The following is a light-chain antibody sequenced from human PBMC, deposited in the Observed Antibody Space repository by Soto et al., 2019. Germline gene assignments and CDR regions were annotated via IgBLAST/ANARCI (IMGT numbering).Light chain of an antibody. CDR3: QQYGTSPVT. Sequence: EMVLTQSPGTLSLFPGERATLSCSASQSVTSSYLAWYQQTPGQAPRLLIYGASSRATGIPDRFSGSGSGTDFTLTISRLEPEDFAMYYCQQYGTSPVTFGQGTKVDIK. CDR2: GAS. J-gene: IGKJ1*01. CDR1: QSVTSSY. V-gene: IGKV3-20*01.